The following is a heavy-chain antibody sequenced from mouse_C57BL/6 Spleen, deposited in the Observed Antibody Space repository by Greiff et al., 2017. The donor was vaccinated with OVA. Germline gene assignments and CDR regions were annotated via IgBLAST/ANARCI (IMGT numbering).Heavy chain of an antibody. D-gene: IGHD2-4*01. V-gene: IGHV1-7*01. CDR1: GYTFTSYW. CDR2: INPSSGYT. J-gene: IGHJ3*01. CDR3: ARFLYDYDPWFAY. Sequence: QVQLQQSGAELAKPGASVKLSCKASGYTFTSYWMHWVKQRPGQGLEWIGYINPSSGYTKYNQKFKDKATLTADKSSSTAYMQLSSLTYEDSAVYYCARFLYDYDPWFAYWGQGTLVTVSA.